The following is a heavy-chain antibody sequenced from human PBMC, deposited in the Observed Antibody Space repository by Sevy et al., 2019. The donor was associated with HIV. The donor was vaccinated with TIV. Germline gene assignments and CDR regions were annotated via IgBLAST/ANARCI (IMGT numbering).Heavy chain of an antibody. Sequence: GGSLRLSCTSSGFTFSSYAMNWVRQAPGKGLEWVSTISHSGDSTYDGDSVKGRFTISRDNSENTRYLQMNSLRAEDKALYNWAGRKVGDFWSGSIRGQWAGGPLFDYWGQGTLVTVSS. CDR2: ISHSGDST. CDR1: GFTFSSYA. V-gene: IGHV3-23*01. D-gene: IGHD3-3*01. J-gene: IGHJ4*02. CDR3: AGRKVGDFWSGSIRGQWAGGPLFDY.